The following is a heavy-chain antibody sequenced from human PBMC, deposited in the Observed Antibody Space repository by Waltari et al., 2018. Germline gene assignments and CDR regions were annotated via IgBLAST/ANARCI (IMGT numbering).Heavy chain of an antibody. Sequence: EVQLVESGGGLVQPGGSLRLSCAASGFTFSSYDMPWVRQATGKGLEWLSAICTAGDTYYLGSVKGRFTISRENAKNSLYLQMNSLRAGDTAMYYCARATTYAFDIWGQGTMVTVSS. CDR2: ICTAGDT. CDR3: ARATTYAFDI. V-gene: IGHV3-13*01. CDR1: GFTFSSYD. J-gene: IGHJ3*02.